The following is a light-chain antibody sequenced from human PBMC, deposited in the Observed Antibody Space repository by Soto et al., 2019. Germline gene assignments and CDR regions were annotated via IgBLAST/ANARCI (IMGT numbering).Light chain of an antibody. CDR2: EAS. J-gene: IGKJ1*01. CDR3: HQYDTYSWT. V-gene: IGKV1-5*03. CDR1: QGISRW. Sequence: DIQMTQSPSTLSASVGDTVTITCRAGQGISRWLAWYQQKPGRAPNLLIYEASTLESGVPSRFSGSGSGTGFTLHISSLPPDDFATYYCHQYDTYSWTFGQGTKVEIK.